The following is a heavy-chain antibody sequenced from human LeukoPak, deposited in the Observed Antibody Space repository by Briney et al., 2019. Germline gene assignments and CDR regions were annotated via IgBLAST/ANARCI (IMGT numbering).Heavy chain of an antibody. CDR3: AKGTMDGGQYYYDSS. V-gene: IGHV3-48*01. J-gene: IGHJ4*02. Sequence: PGGSLRLSCAASGFIFSTYSMNWVRQAPGKGLEWVSDISSSSSNIFYADSVKGRFTISRDNAKDSLYLQMNSLRAEDTAVYYCAKGTMDGGQYYYDSSGGQGTLVTVSS. CDR2: ISSSSSNI. CDR1: GFIFSTYS. D-gene: IGHD3-22*01.